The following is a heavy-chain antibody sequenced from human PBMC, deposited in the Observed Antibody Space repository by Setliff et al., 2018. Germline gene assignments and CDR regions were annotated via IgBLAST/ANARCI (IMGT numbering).Heavy chain of an antibody. CDR3: ARDLPRGGYYYYGMDV. Sequence: SVKVSCKASGGTFSSYAISWVRQAPGQGLEWMGGIIPILGIANYAQKFQGRVTITADESTSTAYIERSSLRSEDTAVYYCARDLPRGGYYYYGMDVWGQGTTVTVSS. D-gene: IGHD3-10*01. J-gene: IGHJ6*02. CDR1: GGTFSSYA. CDR2: IIPILGIA. V-gene: IGHV1-69*10.